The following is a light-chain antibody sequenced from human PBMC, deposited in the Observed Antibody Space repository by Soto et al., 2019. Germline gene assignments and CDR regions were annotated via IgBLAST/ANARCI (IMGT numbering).Light chain of an antibody. CDR2: KAS. Sequence: DIQMTQSPSTLSASVGDRVTITCRASQSIDSWLAWYQQKPGKAPNLLIYKASSLESGVPSRFSGSGSGTGFTLTIIILQTDDFATYYCQQYNSYSSGTFGQGTKVDIK. CDR1: QSIDSW. V-gene: IGKV1-5*03. J-gene: IGKJ1*01. CDR3: QQYNSYSSGT.